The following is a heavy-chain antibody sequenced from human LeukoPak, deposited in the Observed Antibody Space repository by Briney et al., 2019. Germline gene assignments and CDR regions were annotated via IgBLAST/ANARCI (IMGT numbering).Heavy chain of an antibody. J-gene: IGHJ4*02. D-gene: IGHD4-17*01. V-gene: IGHV1-2*06. CDR1: GYTFTGYY. CDR3: AREGGDIYYGDYEFDY. Sequence: GASVKVSCKASGYTFTGYYMHRVRQAPGQGLEWMGRINPNSGGTNYAQKFQGRVTMTRDTSISTAYMELSRLRSDDTAVYYCAREGGDIYYGDYEFDYWGQGTLVTVSS. CDR2: INPNSGGT.